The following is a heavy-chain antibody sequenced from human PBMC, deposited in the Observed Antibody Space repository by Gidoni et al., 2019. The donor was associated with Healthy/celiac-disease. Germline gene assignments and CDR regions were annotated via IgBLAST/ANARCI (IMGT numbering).Heavy chain of an antibody. CDR2: ISSSSSTI. J-gene: IGHJ5*02. V-gene: IGHV3-48*02. Sequence: EVQLVESGGGLVQPGGSLRLSCAASGFTLSSYSMNWVRQAPGKGLEWVSYISSSSSTIYYADSVKGRFTISRDNAKNSLYLQMNSLRDEDTAVYYCARDHVTAPGTNWFDPWGQGTLVTVSS. CDR3: ARDHVTAPGTNWFDP. CDR1: GFTLSSYS. D-gene: IGHD5-18*01.